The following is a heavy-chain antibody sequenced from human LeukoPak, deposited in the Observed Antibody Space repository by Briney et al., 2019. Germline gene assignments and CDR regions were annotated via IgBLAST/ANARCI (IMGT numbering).Heavy chain of an antibody. V-gene: IGHV4-39*07. CDR2: IYYDGTT. CDR1: GGSISSSSYY. D-gene: IGHD5-18*01. CDR3: ASSYGPGRYYYYMDV. Sequence: PSETLSLTCTVSGGSISSSSYYWGWLRQPPGRGLESIGSIYYDGTTYHNPSLKSRVTLSVDTSNNQFSLKLSSVTAADTAVYYCASSYGPGRYYYYMDVWGKGTTVTVSS. J-gene: IGHJ6*03.